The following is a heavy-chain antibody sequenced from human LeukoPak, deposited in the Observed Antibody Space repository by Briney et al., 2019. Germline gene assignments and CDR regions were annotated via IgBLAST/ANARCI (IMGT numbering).Heavy chain of an antibody. CDR1: GYTFTGYY. D-gene: IGHD3-9*01. CDR3: ARASYYDILTGYYLAV. CDR2: INPNSGGT. Sequence: GASVKVSCKASGYTFTGYYMHWGRQAPGQGLEWRGWINPNSGGTNYAQKSQGRVTMTRDTSISTAYMELSRRRSDDTAVYYCARASYYDILTGYYLAVWAQGTMVTVSS. V-gene: IGHV1-2*02. J-gene: IGHJ3*01.